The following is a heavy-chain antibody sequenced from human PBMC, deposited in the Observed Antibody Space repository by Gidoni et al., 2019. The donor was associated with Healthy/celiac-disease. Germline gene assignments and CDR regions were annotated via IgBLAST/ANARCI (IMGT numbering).Heavy chain of an antibody. J-gene: IGHJ6*02. CDR1: GYSFPSYW. Sequence: EVQLVQSGAEVKQHGESLTISCKGSGYSFPSYWIGWVRQMPGKGLEWMGIIYPGDSDTRYSPSFQGQVTISADKSISTAYLQWSSLKASDTAMYYCARQHRDFSPSYGMDVWGQGTTVTVSS. CDR2: IYPGDSDT. V-gene: IGHV5-51*01. D-gene: IGHD3-3*01. CDR3: ARQHRDFSPSYGMDV.